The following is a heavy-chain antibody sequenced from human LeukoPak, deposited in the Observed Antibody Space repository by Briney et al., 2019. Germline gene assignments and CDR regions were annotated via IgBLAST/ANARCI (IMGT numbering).Heavy chain of an antibody. CDR3: ARGKGSYGMDV. CDR2: IYYSGST. Sequence: PSETLSLTCTVSGGSISSGDYYWSWIRQPPGKGLEWIGYIYYSGSTYYNPSLKSRVTISVDTSKNQFSLKLSSVTAADTAVYYCARGKGSYGMDVWGQGTTVTVSS. V-gene: IGHV4-30-4*01. CDR1: GGSISSGDYY. J-gene: IGHJ6*02.